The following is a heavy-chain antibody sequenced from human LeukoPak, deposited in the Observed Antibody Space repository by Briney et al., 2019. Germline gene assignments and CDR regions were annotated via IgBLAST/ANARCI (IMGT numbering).Heavy chain of an antibody. J-gene: IGHJ4*02. D-gene: IGHD2-15*01. CDR2: ISSSGSTI. CDR1: GFTFSSYE. V-gene: IGHV3-48*03. Sequence: SGGSLRLSCAASGFTFSSYEMNWVRQDPGKGLEWVSYISSSGSTIYYADSVKGRFTISRENAKNSLYLQMNSLRAEDTAVYYCARVGPAGCSGGSCYSYFFDYWGQGTLVTVSS. CDR3: ARVGPAGCSGGSCYSYFFDY.